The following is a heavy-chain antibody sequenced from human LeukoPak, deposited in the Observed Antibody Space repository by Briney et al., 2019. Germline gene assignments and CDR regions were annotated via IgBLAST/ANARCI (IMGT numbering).Heavy chain of an antibody. CDR1: GGSISSGNYY. CDR3: ARESLYDYGDGSSYFYYMDV. D-gene: IGHD4/OR15-4a*01. J-gene: IGHJ6*03. Sequence: SETLSLTCTVSGGSISSGNYYWSWIRQPAGKGLEWVGRIYNSGSTTYNPSLKSRVTISLDTSKNQFSLKLSSVTAADTAVYYCARESLYDYGDGSSYFYYMDVWGKGTTVTVSS. V-gene: IGHV4-61*02. CDR2: IYNSGST.